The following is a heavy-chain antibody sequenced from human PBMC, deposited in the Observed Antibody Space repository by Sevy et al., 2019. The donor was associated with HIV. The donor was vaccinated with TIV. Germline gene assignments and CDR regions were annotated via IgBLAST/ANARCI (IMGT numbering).Heavy chain of an antibody. CDR1: GFTFSSYA. V-gene: IGHV3-30-3*01. J-gene: IGHJ5*02. CDR3: ARDPSITIFYPKGFDL. D-gene: IGHD3-9*01. Sequence: GWSLRLSCAASGFTFSSYAMHWVRQAPGKGLEWVAVISHDGSNKYYADSVKGRFTISSDNSKNTLYLQMNSLRAEDTAVYYCARDPSITIFYPKGFDLWGQGTLVTVSS. CDR2: ISHDGSNK.